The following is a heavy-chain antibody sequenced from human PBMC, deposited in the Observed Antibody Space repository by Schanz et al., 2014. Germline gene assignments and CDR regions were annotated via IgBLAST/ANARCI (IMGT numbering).Heavy chain of an antibody. V-gene: IGHV4-34*01. D-gene: IGHD1-7*01. Sequence: QVQLQQWGAGLLKPSETLSITCAFSGGSFSGYWWTWVRQSPGKGLGGIGEVNHGGYTNYNPSLKSRVTVSVDMSKKHFSLRLSSVTAADTAAYYCATWSGTRLFHNWGQGTLVTVSS. J-gene: IGHJ4*02. CDR3: ATWSGTRLFHN. CDR1: GGSFSGYW. CDR2: VNHGGYT.